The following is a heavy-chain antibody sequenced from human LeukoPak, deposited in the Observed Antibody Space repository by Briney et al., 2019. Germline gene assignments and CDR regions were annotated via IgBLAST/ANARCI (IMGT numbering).Heavy chain of an antibody. D-gene: IGHD6-13*01. J-gene: IGHJ4*02. V-gene: IGHV3-23*01. Sequence: PGGSLRLSCAASGFTFSSYAMCWVRQAPGKGLEWVSGISGSGGSTYYLDSVKGRFTISRDNSKNTLYLQMNSLRAEDTAVYYCANGSLIAAAGLWGQGTLVTVSS. CDR2: ISGSGGST. CDR1: GFTFSSYA. CDR3: ANGSLIAAAGL.